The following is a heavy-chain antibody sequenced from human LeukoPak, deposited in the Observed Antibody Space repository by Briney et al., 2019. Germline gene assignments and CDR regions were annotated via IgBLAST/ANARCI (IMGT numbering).Heavy chain of an antibody. CDR1: GFTFTNAW. CDR2: SRSNADGGTT. Sequence: GGSLRLSCAASGFTFTNAWMSWVRQAPGKGLEWVGSSRSNADGGTTDYAAPMKDRFSISRGDSKTTLYLQMNSLKTEDTAVYYCTTELRIPHDFWGQGALITVSS. D-gene: IGHD5-18*01. CDR3: TTELRIPHDF. J-gene: IGHJ4*02. V-gene: IGHV3-15*01.